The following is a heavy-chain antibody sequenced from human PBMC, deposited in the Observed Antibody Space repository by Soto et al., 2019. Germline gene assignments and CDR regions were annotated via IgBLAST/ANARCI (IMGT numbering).Heavy chain of an antibody. CDR3: AKVMPAITTNHFFDF. J-gene: IGHJ4*02. V-gene: IGHV3-30*18. D-gene: IGHD3-22*01. CDR1: GFTFSRYS. Sequence: PGGSLRLSCAASGFTFSRYSMHWVRQAPGKGLEWVAVISYDGSTIYYADSVRGRFTISRDNSKNMVYLQMNSLRDEDSAVYYCAKVMPAITTNHFFDFWGLGTPVTVSS. CDR2: ISYDGSTI.